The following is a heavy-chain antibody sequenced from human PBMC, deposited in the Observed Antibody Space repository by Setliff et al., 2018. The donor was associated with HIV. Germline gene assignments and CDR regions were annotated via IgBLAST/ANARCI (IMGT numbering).Heavy chain of an antibody. J-gene: IGHJ4*02. Sequence: GSLRLSCAASGFTFTTYSMNWVRQAPGKGLEWVSSISSSSGATTFYADSVKGRFTISRDNSQSMLYLQMNGLRTDDTGIYYCAKATIVTTATLDSWGQGTLVTVSS. CDR1: GFTFTTYS. V-gene: IGHV3-23*01. CDR3: AKATIVTTATLDS. CDR2: ISSSSGATT. D-gene: IGHD4-4*01.